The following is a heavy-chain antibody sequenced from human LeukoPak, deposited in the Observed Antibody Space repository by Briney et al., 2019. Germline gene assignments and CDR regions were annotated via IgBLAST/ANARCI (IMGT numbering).Heavy chain of an antibody. CDR3: ARGGIAAAALYNWFDP. J-gene: IGHJ5*02. D-gene: IGHD6-13*01. Sequence: PSRTLSLTCAVSGGSISSSNWWSWVRQPPGKGLEWIGEIYHSGSTNYNPSLKSRVTISVDKSKNQFSLKLSSVTAADTAVYYCARGGIAAAALYNWFDPWGQGTLVTVSS. CDR1: GGSISSSNW. V-gene: IGHV4-4*02. CDR2: IYHSGST.